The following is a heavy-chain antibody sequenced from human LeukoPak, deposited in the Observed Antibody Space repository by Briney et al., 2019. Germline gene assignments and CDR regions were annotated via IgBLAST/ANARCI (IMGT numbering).Heavy chain of an antibody. CDR1: GFTFDDYG. D-gene: IGHD3-22*01. CDR2: ISGDGGST. CDR3: AKDSLPYYYDSTHYISPFDY. V-gene: IGHV3-43*02. J-gene: IGHJ4*02. Sequence: GGSLRLSCAASGFTFDDYGMSWVRHAPGKGLEWVSLISGDGGSTYYADSVKGRFTISRDNSKNSLYLQMNSLRTEDTALYYCAKDSLPYYYDSTHYISPFDYWGQGTLVTVSS.